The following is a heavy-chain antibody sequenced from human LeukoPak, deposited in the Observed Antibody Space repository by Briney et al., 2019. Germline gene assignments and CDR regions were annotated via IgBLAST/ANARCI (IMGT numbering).Heavy chain of an antibody. CDR3: ARYRGTVTTIDY. Sequence: GGSLRLSCAASGFTFSSYSMNWVRQAPGKGLEWVSSISSSSSYIYYADSVKGRFTISRDNAKNSLYLQMNSLRAEDTALYYCARYRGTVTTIDYWGQGTLVTVSS. D-gene: IGHD4-11*01. CDR1: GFTFSSYS. V-gene: IGHV3-21*04. J-gene: IGHJ4*02. CDR2: ISSSSSYI.